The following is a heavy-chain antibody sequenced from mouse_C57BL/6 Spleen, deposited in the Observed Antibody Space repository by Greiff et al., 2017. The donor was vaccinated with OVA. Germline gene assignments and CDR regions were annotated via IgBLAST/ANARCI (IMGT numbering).Heavy chain of an antibody. D-gene: IGHD1-1*01. CDR1: GFTFSSYA. CDR2: ISSGGDYI. Sequence: EVKLMESGEGLVKPGGSLKLSCAASGFTFSSYAMSWVRQTPEKRLEWVAYISSGGDYIYYADTVKGRFTISRDNARNTLYLQMSSLKSEDTAMYYCTRDGALAGPYYFDYWGQGTTLTVSS. V-gene: IGHV5-9-1*02. J-gene: IGHJ2*01. CDR3: TRDGALAGPYYFDY.